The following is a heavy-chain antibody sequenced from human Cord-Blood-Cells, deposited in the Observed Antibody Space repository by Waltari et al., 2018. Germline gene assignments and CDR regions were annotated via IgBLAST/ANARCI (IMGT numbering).Heavy chain of an antibody. V-gene: IGHV1-69*09. J-gene: IGHJ4*02. Sequence: QVQLVQSGAEVKKPGSSVKVSCKASGGTFSSYAISWVRQAPRQGLEWMGRIIPILGIANYAQKFQGRVTITADKSTSTAYMELSSLRSEDTAVYYCARMEQYYDSSGYYYFDYWGQGTLVTVSS. CDR1: GGTFSSYA. D-gene: IGHD3-22*01. CDR2: IIPILGIA. CDR3: ARMEQYYDSSGYYYFDY.